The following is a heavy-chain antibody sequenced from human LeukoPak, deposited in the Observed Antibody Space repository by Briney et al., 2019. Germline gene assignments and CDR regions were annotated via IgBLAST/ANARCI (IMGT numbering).Heavy chain of an antibody. CDR1: VGSISDYY. CDR2: IYYSGTT. D-gene: IGHD3-22*01. Sequence: SETLSLTCTVSVGSISDYYWSWIRQPPGKGLEWIGYIYYSGTTKYNPSLKSRVTLSVDTSKNQFSLNLSSVTAADTAVYYCARTSYYYDTSGYNWYFALWGRGTLVTVSS. V-gene: IGHV4-59*08. CDR3: ARTSYYYDTSGYNWYFAL. J-gene: IGHJ2*01.